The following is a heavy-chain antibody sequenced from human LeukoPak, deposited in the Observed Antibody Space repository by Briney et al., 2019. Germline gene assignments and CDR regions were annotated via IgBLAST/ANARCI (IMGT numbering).Heavy chain of an antibody. CDR3: ARVPRGAAPSGYFDY. D-gene: IGHD3-3*01. CDR1: GGSISSYY. J-gene: IGHJ4*02. CDR2: IYYSGST. Sequence: SETLSLTGTVSGGSISSYYWSWIRQPPGKGLEWIGYIYYSGSTNYNPSLKSRVTISVDTSKNQFSLKLSSVTAADTAVYYCARVPRGAAPSGYFDYWGQGTLVTVSS. V-gene: IGHV4-59*01.